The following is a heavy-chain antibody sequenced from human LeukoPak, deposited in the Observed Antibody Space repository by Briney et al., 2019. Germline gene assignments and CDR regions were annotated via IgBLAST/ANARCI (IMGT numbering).Heavy chain of an antibody. D-gene: IGHD2-15*01. V-gene: IGHV1-2*02. CDR3: ARGRYCSGGSCYSLDY. CDR2: INPNSGGT. Sequence: ALVKVSCKASGYTFTGYYMHWVRQAPGQGLEWMGWINPNSGGTNYAQKFQGRVTMTRDTSISTAYMELSRLRSDDTAVYYCARGRYCSGGSCYSLDYWGQGTLVTVSS. J-gene: IGHJ4*02. CDR1: GYTFTGYY.